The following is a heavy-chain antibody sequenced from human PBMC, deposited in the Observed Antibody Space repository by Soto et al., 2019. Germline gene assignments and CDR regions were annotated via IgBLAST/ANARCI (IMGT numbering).Heavy chain of an antibody. J-gene: IGHJ6*02. V-gene: IGHV3-48*02. Sequence: EVQLVESGGGLVQPGGSLRLSCGASGYIFSTYSMNWVRQAPGKGLEWVSYISSSSSTIYYADSVKGRFTISRDNAKNSLYLQMNRLRDEDTAVYYCTRDMREVLTMGYFYYGLDVWGQGTAVTVSS. CDR2: ISSSSSTI. CDR1: GYIFSTYS. CDR3: TRDMREVLTMGYFYYGLDV. D-gene: IGHD1-26*01.